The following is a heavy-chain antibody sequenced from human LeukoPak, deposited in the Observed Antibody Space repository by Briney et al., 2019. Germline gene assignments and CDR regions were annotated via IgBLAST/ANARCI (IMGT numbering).Heavy chain of an antibody. J-gene: IGHJ4*02. D-gene: IGHD3-10*01. CDR3: ARVRKIRGFDY. CDR2: IYCCGRT. CDR1: GVTAISNY. V-gene: IGHV3-53*01. Sequence: PGGSLRLFCAASGVTAISNYMRSVRQAPGKGLEWVSVIYCCGRTYYADSAKGRFTISRHNSKNALYLQMNSLRAEDTAVYYCARVRKIRGFDYWGQGALVTVSS.